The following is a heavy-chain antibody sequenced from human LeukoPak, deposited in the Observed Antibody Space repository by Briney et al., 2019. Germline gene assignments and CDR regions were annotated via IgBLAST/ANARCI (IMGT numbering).Heavy chain of an antibody. V-gene: IGHV3-21*01. D-gene: IGHD4-17*01. Sequence: SGGSLRLSCAASGFTFSDYSMNWVRQAPGKGLEWVSSISGRSSFIYYADSVEGRFTISRDNAKNSLYLQMNSLRAEDTAVYYCAREPTTVTTDASFDYWGQGTLVTVSS. CDR1: GFTFSDYS. CDR3: AREPTTVTTDASFDY. CDR2: ISGRSSFI. J-gene: IGHJ4*02.